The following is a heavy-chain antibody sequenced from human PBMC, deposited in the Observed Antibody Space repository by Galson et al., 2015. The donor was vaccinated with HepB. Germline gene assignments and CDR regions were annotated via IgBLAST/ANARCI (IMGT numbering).Heavy chain of an antibody. CDR3: ARNRVDFDWLLPINFDY. CDR1: GGSISSYY. J-gene: IGHJ4*02. CDR2: IYYSGST. V-gene: IGHV4-59*08. D-gene: IGHD3-9*01. Sequence: QVQLQESGPGLVKPSETLSLTCPVSGGSISSYYWSWIRQPPGKGLEWIGYIYYSGSTNYNPSLKCRVTISVDTSKNQFSLKLSSVTAADTAVYYCARNRVDFDWLLPINFDYWGQGTLVTVSS.